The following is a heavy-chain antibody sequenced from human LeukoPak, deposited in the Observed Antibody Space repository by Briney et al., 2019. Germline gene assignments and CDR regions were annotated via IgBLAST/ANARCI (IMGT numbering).Heavy chain of an antibody. Sequence: QPGGSLRLSCAASGFTFSSYAMSWVRQAPGKGLEWVSAISGSGGSTYYADSVKGRFTISRDNSKNTLYLQMNSLRAEDTAVYYCAKTHPYIREQLVKNYYYYGMDVWGQGTTVTVSS. V-gene: IGHV3-23*01. CDR3: AKTHPYIREQLVKNYYYYGMDV. CDR1: GFTFSSYA. J-gene: IGHJ6*02. D-gene: IGHD6-6*01. CDR2: ISGSGGST.